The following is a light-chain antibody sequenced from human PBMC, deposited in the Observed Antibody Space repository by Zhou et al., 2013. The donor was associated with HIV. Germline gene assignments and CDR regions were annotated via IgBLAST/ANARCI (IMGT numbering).Light chain of an antibody. CDR1: QSVSSY. V-gene: IGKV3-15*01. CDR2: GAS. CDR3: QQYHKWPPLT. J-gene: IGKJ4*01. Sequence: EIVLTQSPATLSLSPGERATLSCRASQSVSSYLAWYQQKPGQAPRLLIYGASLRATGFPARFSGSGSGTEFTLTISSIQSEDFAVYYCQQYHKWPPLTFGGGTKVEIK.